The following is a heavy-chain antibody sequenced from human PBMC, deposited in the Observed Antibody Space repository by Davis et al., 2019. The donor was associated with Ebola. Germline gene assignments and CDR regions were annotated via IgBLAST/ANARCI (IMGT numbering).Heavy chain of an antibody. V-gene: IGHV3-73*01. Sequence: GESLKISCAASGFTFSGSAVHWVRQASGKGLEWVGRIRSKANSYTTSYAASVNGRFTISRDDSKNTAYLQMNSLKTEDTAVYYCTRQGYGGYYGLDVWGQGTTVTVSS. CDR3: TRQGYGGYYGLDV. J-gene: IGHJ6*02. CDR2: IRSKANSYTT. CDR1: GFTFSGSA. D-gene: IGHD5-12*01.